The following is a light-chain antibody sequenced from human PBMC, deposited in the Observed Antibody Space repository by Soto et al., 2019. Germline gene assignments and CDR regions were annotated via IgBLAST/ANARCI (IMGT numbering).Light chain of an antibody. CDR3: QQRSNWPRT. CDR2: DAS. Sequence: EVGLTQSPATLSLSPWERATLSCRASQSVSSYLAWYQQKPGQAPRLLIYDASNRATGIPPRFSGSGSGTDFTLTISSLEPEDFAVYYCQQRSNWPRTFGQGTKVDI. CDR1: QSVSSY. V-gene: IGKV3-11*01. J-gene: IGKJ1*01.